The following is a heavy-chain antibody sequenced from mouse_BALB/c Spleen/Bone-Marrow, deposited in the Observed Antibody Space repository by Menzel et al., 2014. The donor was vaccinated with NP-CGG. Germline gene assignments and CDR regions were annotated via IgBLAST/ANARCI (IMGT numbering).Heavy chain of an antibody. CDR3: ASRGDYSYAMDY. CDR1: GYAFSNYW. Sequence: VQLQQSGAELVRPGSSVKISCKASGYAFSNYWLNWVKQRPGQGLEWIGQIYPGDTDIHYNGKFKGKATLTADKSSSTAYMHLSSLTSEDSAVYFCASRGDYSYAMDYWGQGTSLTVSS. J-gene: IGHJ4*01. CDR2: IYPGDTDI. D-gene: IGHD1-1*01. V-gene: IGHV1-80*01.